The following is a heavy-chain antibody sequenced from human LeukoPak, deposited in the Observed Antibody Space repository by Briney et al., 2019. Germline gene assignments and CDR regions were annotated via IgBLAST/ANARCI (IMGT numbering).Heavy chain of an antibody. Sequence: ASVQVSCKASGYTLASYGIRWVRQAPGQGVEWMGWINVYKGKTNYSQSLQGRATMSTDTSTTTAYMDLRSLTSGDTAVYYCAREDIVLLTTHMRGGAFDFWGHGTQVTVSS. CDR1: GYTLASYG. D-gene: IGHD2-8*01. V-gene: IGHV1-18*01. CDR2: INVYKGKT. CDR3: AREDIVLLTTHMRGGAFDF. J-gene: IGHJ4*01.